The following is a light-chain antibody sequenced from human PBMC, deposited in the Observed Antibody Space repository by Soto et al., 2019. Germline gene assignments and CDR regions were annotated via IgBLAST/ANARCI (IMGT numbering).Light chain of an antibody. CDR2: LEGSGSY. CDR1: SGHSSYI. V-gene: IGLV4-60*03. CDR3: ATWDRKGVV. J-gene: IGLJ2*01. Sequence: QPVLTQASSASASLGSSVKLTCTLSSGHSSYIIAWHQQQPGKAPRFLMKLEGSGSYNKGSGIPDRFSGSSSGADRYLTISNLQSEDEADYYCATWDRKGVVFGGGTKLTVL.